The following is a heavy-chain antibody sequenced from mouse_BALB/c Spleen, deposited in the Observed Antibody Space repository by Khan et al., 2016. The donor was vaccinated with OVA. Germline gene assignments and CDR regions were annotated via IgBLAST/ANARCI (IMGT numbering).Heavy chain of an antibody. CDR2: INTYTGEP. J-gene: IGHJ4*01. V-gene: IGHV9-3-1*01. CDR1: GYTFTNYG. CDR3: ARPPYFSYVMVY. D-gene: IGHD2-10*01. Sequence: QIQLVQSGPELKKPGETVKISCKAPGYTFTNYGMNWVKQAPGKGLKWMGWINTYTGEPTYADDFKGRFAFSLETSASTAYLQINNLKNEDTATYFCARPPYFSYVMVYWGQGTSVTVSS.